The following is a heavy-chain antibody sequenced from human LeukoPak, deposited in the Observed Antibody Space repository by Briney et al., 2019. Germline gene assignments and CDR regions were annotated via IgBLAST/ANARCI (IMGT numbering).Heavy chain of an antibody. CDR3: ARDDDGSGKYGQLY. D-gene: IGHD3-10*01. J-gene: IGHJ4*02. CDR2: FWSDGRQK. CDR1: GFIFSNYG. V-gene: IGHV3-33*01. Sequence: GGSLRLSCAASGFIFSNYGFHWVRQAPRKGLEWVAVFWSDGRQKYYVDSVKGRFTVSRDTSKKTVYLQMNSLRAEDSAVYYCARDDDGSGKYGQLYWGQGTLVTVSS.